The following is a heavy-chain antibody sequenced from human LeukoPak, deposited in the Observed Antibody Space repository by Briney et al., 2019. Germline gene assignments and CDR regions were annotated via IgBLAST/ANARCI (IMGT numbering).Heavy chain of an antibody. D-gene: IGHD6-19*01. CDR2: IYTSGTT. J-gene: IGHJ6*03. Sequence: PSETLSLTCTVSGGSVSSGSYYWSWIRQPAGKRLEWIGRIYTSGTTNYNPSLKSRVTISVDTSKNQFSLKLSSVTAADTAVYYCARDKRVAVAGTYIYYYYMDVWGNGTTVTISS. CDR1: GGSVSSGSYY. CDR3: ARDKRVAVAGTYIYYYYMDV. V-gene: IGHV4-61*02.